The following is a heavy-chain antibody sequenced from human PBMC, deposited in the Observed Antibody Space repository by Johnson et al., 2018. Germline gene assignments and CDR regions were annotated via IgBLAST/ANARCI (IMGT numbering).Heavy chain of an antibody. CDR1: GFTFSSYA. J-gene: IGHJ6*03. CDR2: ISGSGGST. CDR3: AKEVPTDYFLYYYYYMDV. D-gene: IGHD2/OR15-2a*01. V-gene: IGHV3-23*04. Sequence: VQLVESGGGLVQXGGSLRLSCAASGFTFSSYAMSWVRQAPGKGLEWVSAISGSGGSTYYADPVKGRFTISRDTSKKTLYRQMNSLRAEDTAVYYCAKEVPTDYFLYYYYYMDVWGKVTTVTVSS.